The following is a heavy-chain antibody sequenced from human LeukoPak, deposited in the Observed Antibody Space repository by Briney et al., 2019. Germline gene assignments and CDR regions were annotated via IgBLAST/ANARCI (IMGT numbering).Heavy chain of an antibody. CDR3: ARESRSEFSHRSRRAFDI. CDR1: GFTFSSYG. CDR2: IWYDGSNK. J-gene: IGHJ3*02. V-gene: IGHV3-33*01. D-gene: IGHD1-14*01. Sequence: GGSLRLSCAASGFTFSSYGMHWVRQAPGKGLECVAVIWYDGSNKYYADSVKGRFTISRDNSKNTLYLQMNSLRAEDTAVYYCARESRSEFSHRSRRAFDIWGQGTMVTVSS.